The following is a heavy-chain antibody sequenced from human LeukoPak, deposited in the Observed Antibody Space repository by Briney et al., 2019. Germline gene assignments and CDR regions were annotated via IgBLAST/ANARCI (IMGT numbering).Heavy chain of an antibody. CDR2: IYHSGST. V-gene: IGHV4-38-2*02. Sequence: PSETLSLTCTVSGYSISSGYYWGWIRQPPGKGLEWIGSIYHSGSTYYNPSLKSRVTISVDTSKNQFSLKLSSVTAADTAVYYCATYSSGWPRDYWGQGTLVTVPS. J-gene: IGHJ4*02. D-gene: IGHD6-19*01. CDR1: GYSISSGYY. CDR3: ATYSSGWPRDY.